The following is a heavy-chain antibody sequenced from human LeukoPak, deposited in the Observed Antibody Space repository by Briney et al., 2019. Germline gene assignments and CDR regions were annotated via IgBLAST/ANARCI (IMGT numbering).Heavy chain of an antibody. D-gene: IGHD6-13*01. CDR2: ISGSGGST. CDR3: AKDHLAAAATPGDFDY. CDR1: GFTFSSYA. J-gene: IGHJ4*02. Sequence: GGSLRLSCAASGFTFSSYAMSWDRQAPGKGLEWVSAISGSGGSTYYADSVKGRFTISRDNSKNTLYLQMNSLRAEDTAVYYCAKDHLAAAATPGDFDYWGQGTLVTVSS. V-gene: IGHV3-23*01.